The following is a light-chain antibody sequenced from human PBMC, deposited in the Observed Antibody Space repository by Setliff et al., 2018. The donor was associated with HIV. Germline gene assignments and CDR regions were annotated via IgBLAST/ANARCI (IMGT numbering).Light chain of an antibody. V-gene: IGLV1-51*01. Sequence: VLTQPPSVSAAPGKKVTISRSGGTSNIGSNDVFWYQQLPGAAPKLLIYDDDKRPSGIPDRFSGSKSGTSATLAISGLQTGDEADYYCGTWERSPERSLDTGIFGGGTKVTVL. J-gene: IGLJ2*01. CDR2: DDD. CDR1: TSNIGSND. CDR3: GTWERSPERSLDTGI.